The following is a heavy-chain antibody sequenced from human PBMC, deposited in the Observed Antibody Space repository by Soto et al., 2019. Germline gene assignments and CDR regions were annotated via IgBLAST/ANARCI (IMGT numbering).Heavy chain of an antibody. CDR2: IYYSGST. J-gene: IGHJ4*02. CDR3: AGRASRYYYDSSGYFDS. Sequence: QVQLQESGPGLVKPSETLSLTCTVSGGSISSYYWSWIRQPPGKGLEWIGYIYYSGSTNYNPSLKSRVTISVDTSKNQFALKLSSVTAADTAVYYCAGRASRYYYDSSGYFDSWGQGTLVTVSS. CDR1: GGSISSYY. D-gene: IGHD3-22*01. V-gene: IGHV4-59*01.